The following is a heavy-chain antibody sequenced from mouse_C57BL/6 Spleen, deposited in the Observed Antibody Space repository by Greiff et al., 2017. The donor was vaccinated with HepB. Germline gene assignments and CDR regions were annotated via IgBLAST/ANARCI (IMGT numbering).Heavy chain of an antibody. CDR2: ILPGSGST. V-gene: IGHV1-9*01. CDR1: GYTFTGYW. CDR3: ASRGPTSYFDD. D-gene: IGHD3-3*01. J-gene: IGHJ2*01. Sequence: QVQLQQSGAELMKPGASVKLSCTATGYTFTGYWIEWVKKRPGHGLEGIGEILPGSGSTNYNEKFKGNATFTADTSSNTAYMQLRSLTTEDSAIYYCASRGPTSYFDDWGQGTTLTVSS.